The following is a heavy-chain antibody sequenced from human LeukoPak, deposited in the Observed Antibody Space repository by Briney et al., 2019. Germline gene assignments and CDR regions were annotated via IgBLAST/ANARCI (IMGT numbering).Heavy chain of an antibody. J-gene: IGHJ4*02. CDR3: AKALSSSWYQPIDY. D-gene: IGHD6-13*01. Sequence: PGGSLRLSCAAPGFTFSSYAMSWVRPAPGKGLERVSAISGSGGSTYYADTVKGRFTISRDNSKNTLYLQMNSLRAEDTAVYYCAKALSSSWYQPIDYWGQGTLVTVSS. CDR1: GFTFSSYA. CDR2: ISGSGGST. V-gene: IGHV3-23*01.